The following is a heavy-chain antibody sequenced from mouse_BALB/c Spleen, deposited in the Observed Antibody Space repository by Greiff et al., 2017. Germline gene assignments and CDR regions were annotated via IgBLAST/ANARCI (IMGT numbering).Heavy chain of an antibody. CDR2: IRSKSNNYAT. Sequence: EVKLMESGGGLVQPKGSLKLSCAASGFTFNTYAMNWVRQAPGKGLEWVARIRSKSNNYATYYADSVKDRFTISRDDSQSMLYLQMNNLKTEDTAMYYCVRLGPGPLDYWGQGTTLTVSS. CDR1: GFTFNTYA. D-gene: IGHD4-1*01. V-gene: IGHV10-1*02. CDR3: VRLGPGPLDY. J-gene: IGHJ2*01.